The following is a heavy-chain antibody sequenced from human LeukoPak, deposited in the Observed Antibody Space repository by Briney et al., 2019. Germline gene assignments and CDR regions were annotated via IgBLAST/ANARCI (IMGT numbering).Heavy chain of an antibody. CDR2: IRYDGSNK. J-gene: IGHJ4*02. D-gene: IGHD6-19*01. Sequence: PGGTLRLSCAVSGFTFSSYWMHWVRQAPGKGLEWVAFIRYDGSNKYYADSVKGRFTISRDNSKNTLYLQMNSLRAEDTAVYYCAKAPPHSSGWYVFDYWGQGTLVTVSS. CDR3: AKAPPHSSGWYVFDY. CDR1: GFTFSSYW. V-gene: IGHV3-30*02.